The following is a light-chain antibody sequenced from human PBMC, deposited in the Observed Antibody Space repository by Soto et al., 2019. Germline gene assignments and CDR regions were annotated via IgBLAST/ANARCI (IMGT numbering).Light chain of an antibody. CDR1: QSINKN. J-gene: IGKJ3*01. CDR3: QMSYSRSTSA. Sequence: DVQMTQSPSSLSASVGDRVTITCRASQSINKNLNWFQQKPGKAPELLIYGASNLHSGVPSRFSGSGSGTDFTLTISSLQPEDFATYYCQMSYSRSTSAFGPGTKVHIK. V-gene: IGKV1-39*01. CDR2: GAS.